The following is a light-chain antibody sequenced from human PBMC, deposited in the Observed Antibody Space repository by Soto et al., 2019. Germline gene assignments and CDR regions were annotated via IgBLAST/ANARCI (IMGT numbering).Light chain of an antibody. CDR2: GSS. CDR1: QSVSSYY. J-gene: IGKJ2*01. CDR3: QQYDPSIWAYT. V-gene: IGKV3-20*01. Sequence: EVELTQSPVTLSLSPGERATLSCRASQSVSSYYVAWYQQKPGQAPMLLIYGSSSRATGIPDRFSGSGSGTDFTLTISRLEPEDFEVDYCQQYDPSIWAYTFGPGTKLEIK.